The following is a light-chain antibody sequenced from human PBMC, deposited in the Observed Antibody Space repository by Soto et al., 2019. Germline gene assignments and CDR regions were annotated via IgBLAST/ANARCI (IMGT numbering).Light chain of an antibody. CDR2: DTS. CDR1: QSVSSY. Sequence: EIVLTQSPATVSLSPGDRATLSCRASQSVSSYFAWYQQKPGQAPRLLIYDTSNRATGIPARFSGSGSGTAFTRTISSLEPEDFAVYYCQQRADWPLTFGQGTRVEIK. J-gene: IGKJ1*01. CDR3: QQRADWPLT. V-gene: IGKV3-11*01.